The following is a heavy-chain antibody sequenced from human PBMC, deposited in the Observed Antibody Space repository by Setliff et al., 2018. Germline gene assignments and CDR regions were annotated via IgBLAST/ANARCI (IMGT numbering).Heavy chain of an antibody. D-gene: IGHD4-17*01. Sequence: GGSLRLSCAASGFTFSSYNMNWVRRAPGKGLEWVSFIDSSGGRIYYAESVKGRFTISRDNAENSLYLQMNSLRAEDTAVYYCTRAPDYGEIDYWGQGTLVTVSS. J-gene: IGHJ4*02. CDR2: IDSSGGRI. CDR3: TRAPDYGEIDY. CDR1: GFTFSSYN. V-gene: IGHV3-48*04.